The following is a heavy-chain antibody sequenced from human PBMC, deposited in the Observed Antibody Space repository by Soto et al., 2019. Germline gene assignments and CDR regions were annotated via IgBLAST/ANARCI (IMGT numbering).Heavy chain of an antibody. D-gene: IGHD2-15*01. V-gene: IGHV3-30-3*01. CDR3: AVVGADI. J-gene: IGHJ4*02. CDR1: GFSFTNYI. CDR2: ILYDGSKT. Sequence: GGSLRLSCAASGFSFTNYIMHWVSQAPGKGLEWVAAILYDGSKTYYADSVKGRFTISRDRSKNTLYLQINSLSAEDTAVYYCAVVGADIWGQGTLVTVSS.